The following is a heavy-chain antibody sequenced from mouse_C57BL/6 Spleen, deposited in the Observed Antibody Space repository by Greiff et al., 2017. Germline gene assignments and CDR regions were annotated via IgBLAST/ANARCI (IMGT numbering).Heavy chain of an antibody. Sequence: EVQRVESGGDLVKPGGSLKLSCAASGFTFSSYGMSWVRQTPDKRLEWVATISSGGSYTYYPDSVKGRFTISRDNAKNTLYLQMSSLKSEDTAMYYCARSPSNYPDYWGQGTTLTVSS. CDR1: GFTFSSYG. V-gene: IGHV5-6*01. CDR3: ARSPSNYPDY. CDR2: ISSGGSYT. D-gene: IGHD2-10*02. J-gene: IGHJ2*01.